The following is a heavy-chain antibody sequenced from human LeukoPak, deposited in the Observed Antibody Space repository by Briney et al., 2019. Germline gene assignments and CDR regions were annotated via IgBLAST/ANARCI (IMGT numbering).Heavy chain of an antibody. J-gene: IGHJ6*02. D-gene: IGHD3-10*01. CDR2: INTDGSST. CDR3: AGDFRGVPSHGMDV. CDR1: GFTFSSSW. Sequence: GGSLRLSCAASGFTFSSSWMHWVRQAPGKGLVWVSRINTDGSSTTYADSVKGRFTISRDNAKNTLYLQMNSLRAEDTAVYYCAGDFRGVPSHGMDVWGQGTTVTAYS. V-gene: IGHV3-74*03.